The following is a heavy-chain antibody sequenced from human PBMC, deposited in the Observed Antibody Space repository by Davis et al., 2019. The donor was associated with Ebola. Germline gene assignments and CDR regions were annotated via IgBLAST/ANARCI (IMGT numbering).Heavy chain of an antibody. Sequence: ASVKVSCKASGYTFTNYYMHWVRQAPGQGLEWMGRINPGSGGTNYVQKFQGRVTMTRDTSIDTAYMELNRLRSDDTAVYYCATSPFSESSPVVVYWGQGTLVTVSP. CDR2: INPGSGGT. V-gene: IGHV1-2*06. CDR1: GYTFTNYY. CDR3: ATSPFSESSPVVVY. J-gene: IGHJ4*02. D-gene: IGHD2-15*01.